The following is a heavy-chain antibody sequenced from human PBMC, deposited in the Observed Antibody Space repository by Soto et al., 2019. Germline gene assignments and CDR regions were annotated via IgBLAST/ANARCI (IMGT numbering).Heavy chain of an antibody. CDR2: IYYSGST. Sequence: SETLSLTCTVSGGSISSSDWWSWVRQPPGKGLEWIGDIYYSGSTNYNPSLKSRVTISVDTSKNQFSLKLSSVTAADTAVYYCARANGDYLYFQHWGQGTLVTVSS. V-gene: IGHV4-4*02. CDR3: ARANGDYLYFQH. D-gene: IGHD4-17*01. CDR1: GGSISSSDW. J-gene: IGHJ1*01.